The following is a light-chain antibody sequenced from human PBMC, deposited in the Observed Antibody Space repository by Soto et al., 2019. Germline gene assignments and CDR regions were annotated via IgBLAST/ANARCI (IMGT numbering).Light chain of an antibody. CDR2: KDN. J-gene: IGLJ3*02. CDR1: VLAKKY. CDR3: YSVADNNGV. Sequence: SYELTQPSSVSVSPGQTARITCSGDVLAKKYARWFQQKPGQAPVVVIYKDNERPSGIPERFSGSSSGTTVTLTISGAQVEDEADYYCYSVADNNGVFGGGTKLTVL. V-gene: IGLV3-27*01.